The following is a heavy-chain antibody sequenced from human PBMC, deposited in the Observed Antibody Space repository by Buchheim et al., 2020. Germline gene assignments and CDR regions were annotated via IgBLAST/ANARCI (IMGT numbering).Heavy chain of an antibody. D-gene: IGHD6-6*01. CDR3: ARASGSGSSLAY. J-gene: IGHJ4*02. CDR2: ITSSSSYT. V-gene: IGHV3-11*06. CDR1: GFTFSDYY. Sequence: QVQLVESGGGLVNPGGSLRLSCAASGFTFSDYYMTWIRQAPGKGLEWVSYITSSSSYTKYADSVMGRFTISPDNAKNSLYLQMNSLRVEDTAVYYCARASGSGSSLAYWGQGTL.